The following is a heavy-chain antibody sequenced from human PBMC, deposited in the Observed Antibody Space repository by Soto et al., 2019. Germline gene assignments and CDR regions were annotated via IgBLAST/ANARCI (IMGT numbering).Heavy chain of an antibody. V-gene: IGHV2-70*04. CDR2: IDWDDDK. CDR3: ARIRVREDYFDY. D-gene: IGHD1-26*01. Sequence: GSGPTLVNPTQTLTLTCTFSGFSLSTSGMRVSWIRQPPGKALEWLARIDWDDDKFYSTSLKTRLTISKDTSKNQVVLTMTNMDPVDTATYYCARIRVREDYFDYWGQGTLVTVS. CDR1: GFSLSTSGMR. J-gene: IGHJ4*02.